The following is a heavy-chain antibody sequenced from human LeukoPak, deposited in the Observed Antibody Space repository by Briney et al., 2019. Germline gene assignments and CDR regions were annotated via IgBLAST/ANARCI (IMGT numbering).Heavy chain of an antibody. J-gene: IGHJ4*02. D-gene: IGHD2-15*01. CDR1: GYTFTGYY. CDR2: INPNSGGT. Sequence: ASVKLSCKASGYTFTGYYMHWGRQAPGQGLEWMGWINPNSGGTNYAQKFQGGVTMTRDTSISTAYMELSRLRSDDMAVYYCARGVRVVVVAATDFRYWGQGTLVTVSS. V-gene: IGHV1-2*02. CDR3: ARGVRVVVVAATDFRY.